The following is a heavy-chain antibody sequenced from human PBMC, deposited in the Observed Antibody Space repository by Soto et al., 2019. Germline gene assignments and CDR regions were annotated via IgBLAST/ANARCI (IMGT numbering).Heavy chain of an antibody. V-gene: IGHV3-21*01. D-gene: IGHD6-13*01. CDR2: ISSSSSYI. CDR3: ARGFSPSYSSSWYYYYGMDV. CDR1: GFTFSSYS. J-gene: IGHJ6*02. Sequence: GGSLRLSCAASGFTFSSYSMNWVRQAPGKGLEWVSSISSSSSYIYYADSVKGRFTISRDNAKNSLYLQMNSLRAEDTAVYYCARGFSPSYSSSWYYYYGMDVWGQGTTVTVSS.